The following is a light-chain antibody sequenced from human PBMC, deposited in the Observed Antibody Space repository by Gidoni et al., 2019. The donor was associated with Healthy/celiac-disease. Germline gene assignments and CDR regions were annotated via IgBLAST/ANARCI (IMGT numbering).Light chain of an antibody. CDR3: QQYNNWPPLT. CDR2: GAS. V-gene: IGKV3-15*01. J-gene: IGKJ1*01. Sequence: EIGMTQSPATLSASPGESATLSCRAIQSVSSNLAGYQQKPCQAPRLLIYGASTRATGIPARFSGSVSWTEFTLTISSLQSEDFAVYYCQQYNNWPPLTFGQGTKVEIK. CDR1: QSVSSN.